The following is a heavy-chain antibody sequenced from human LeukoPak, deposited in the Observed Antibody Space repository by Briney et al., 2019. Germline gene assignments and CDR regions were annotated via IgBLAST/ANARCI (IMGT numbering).Heavy chain of an antibody. CDR2: ISSSSSYI. Sequence: GGSLRLSWAASGFTFSSYSMTWVRQAPGKGLEWVSSISSSSSYIYYADSVKGRFTISRDNAKNSLYLQMNSLRAEDTAVYYCASLYDSSGYYSGGWGQGTLVTVSS. V-gene: IGHV3-21*01. CDR3: ASLYDSSGYYSGG. D-gene: IGHD3-22*01. J-gene: IGHJ4*02. CDR1: GFTFSSYS.